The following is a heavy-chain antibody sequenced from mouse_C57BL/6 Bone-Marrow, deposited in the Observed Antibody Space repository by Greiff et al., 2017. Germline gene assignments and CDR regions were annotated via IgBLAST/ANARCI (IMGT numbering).Heavy chain of an antibody. V-gene: IGHV6-3*01. J-gene: IGHJ3*01. CDR1: GFTFSNYW. CDR3: TGWWPLRWFAY. D-gene: IGHD1-1*02. CDR2: IRLKSDNYAT. Sequence: EVQLVESGGGLVQPGGSMKLSCVASGFTFSNYWMNWVRQSPEKGLEWVAQIRLKSDNYATHYAESVKGRFTISRDDSKSSVYLQMNNLRAEDTGIYYCTGWWPLRWFAYWGQGTLVTVSA.